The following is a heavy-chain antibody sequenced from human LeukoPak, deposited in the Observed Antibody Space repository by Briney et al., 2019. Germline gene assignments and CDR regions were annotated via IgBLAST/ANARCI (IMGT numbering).Heavy chain of an antibody. CDR2: VDPEDGET. D-gene: IGHD2-2*01. Sequence: ASVKVSCKASGYTFTDYYMHWVQQAPGKGLEWMGLVDPEDGETIYAEKFQGRVTITADTSTDTAYMELSSLRSEDTAVYYCATDECSSTSCYPYYMDVWGKGATVTVSS. CDR3: ATDECSSTSCYPYYMDV. CDR1: GYTFTDYY. V-gene: IGHV1-69-2*01. J-gene: IGHJ6*03.